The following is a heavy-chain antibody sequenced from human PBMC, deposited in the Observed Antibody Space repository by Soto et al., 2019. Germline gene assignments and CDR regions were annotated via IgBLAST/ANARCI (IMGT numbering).Heavy chain of an antibody. CDR1: GGSISSGGYY. CDR3: ARENQVSWVYYYGMDV. D-gene: IGHD2-2*01. V-gene: IGHV4-31*03. CDR2: IYYSGST. J-gene: IGHJ6*02. Sequence: LSLTCTVSGGSISSGGYYWSWIRQHPGKGLEWIGYIYYSGSTYYNPSLKSRVTISVDTSKNQFSLKLSSVTAADTAVYYCARENQVSWVYYYGMDVWGQGTTVTVSS.